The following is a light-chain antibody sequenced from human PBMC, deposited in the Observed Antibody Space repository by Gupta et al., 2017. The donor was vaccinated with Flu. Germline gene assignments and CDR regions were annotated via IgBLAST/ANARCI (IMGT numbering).Light chain of an antibody. CDR2: VAS. V-gene: IGKV1-39*01. J-gene: IGKJ2*01. Sequence: SSLSASVGDRVTITCRASQNIGNYLNWYQQKPGKAPKLLIHVASSLQSGVPSWFTGSGSGTDFTLTVSSLQPEDLATYFCQQSDTTPSYTFGQGTKLRIK. CDR3: QQSDTTPSYT. CDR1: QNIGNY.